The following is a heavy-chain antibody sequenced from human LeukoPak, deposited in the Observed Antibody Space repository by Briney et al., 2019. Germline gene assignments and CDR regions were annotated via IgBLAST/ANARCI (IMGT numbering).Heavy chain of an antibody. CDR2: IRESGGGK. J-gene: IGHJ6*03. CDR3: AKDSGAYSSSWWVDYYYYYMDV. V-gene: IGHV3-23*01. CDR1: GFTFSGYW. Sequence: GGSLRLSCAASGFTFSGYWMSWVRQAPGKGLEWVSDIRESGGGKYYADSVKGRFTISRDNAKNTLYLQMNSLRAEDTAVYYCAKDSGAYSSSWWVDYYYYYMDVWGKGTTVTVSS. D-gene: IGHD6-13*01.